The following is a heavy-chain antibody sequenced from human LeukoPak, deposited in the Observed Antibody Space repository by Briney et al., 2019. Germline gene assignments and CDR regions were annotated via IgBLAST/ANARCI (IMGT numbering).Heavy chain of an antibody. Sequence: GGSLRLSCAASGFTVSSNYMSWVRQAPGKGLEWVSVIYSGGSTYYADSVKGRFTISRDNSKNTLYLQMNSLRAEDTAVYYCASDRGHSSSWSDYWGQGTLVTVSS. CDR2: IYSGGST. D-gene: IGHD6-13*01. V-gene: IGHV3-66*01. CDR3: ASDRGHSSSWSDY. J-gene: IGHJ4*02. CDR1: GFTVSSNY.